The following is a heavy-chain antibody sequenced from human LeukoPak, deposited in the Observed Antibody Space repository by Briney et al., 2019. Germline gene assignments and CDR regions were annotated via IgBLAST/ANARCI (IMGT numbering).Heavy chain of an antibody. V-gene: IGHV3-48*02. CDR2: ISSSSSKI. CDR1: GFTFSTYS. J-gene: IGHJ6*02. Sequence: PGGSLRLSCTASGFTFSTYSVNWVRQAPGKGLEWVSYISSSSSKIYYADSVKGRFTISRDKAKNSLYLQMNSLRDEDTAVYYCARLGLGYSDYQYFYGMDVWGQGTTVTVSS. D-gene: IGHD4-11*01. CDR3: ARLGLGYSDYQYFYGMDV.